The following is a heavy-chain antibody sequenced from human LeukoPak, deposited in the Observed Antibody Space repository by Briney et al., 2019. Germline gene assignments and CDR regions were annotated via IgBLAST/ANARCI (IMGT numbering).Heavy chain of an antibody. CDR1: GYTFTGYY. V-gene: IGHV1-2*02. Sequence: ASVKVSCKASGYTFTGYYMHWVRQAPGQGLEWMGWINPNSGGTNYAQKFQGRVTMTRDTSISTAYMELSRLRSDDTAVYYCARVPYCGGDCRYYYYYGMDVWGQGTTVTVSS. D-gene: IGHD2-21*02. J-gene: IGHJ6*02. CDR3: ARVPYCGGDCRYYYYYGMDV. CDR2: INPNSGGT.